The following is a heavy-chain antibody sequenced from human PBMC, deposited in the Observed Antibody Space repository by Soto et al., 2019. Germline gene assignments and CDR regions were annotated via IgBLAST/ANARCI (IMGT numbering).Heavy chain of an antibody. J-gene: IGHJ4*02. CDR1: GFTFSSSA. V-gene: IGHV3-21*01. Sequence: PVGSVRLSCGASGFTFSSSAMNWVRQAPGKGLEWVSSISRDSVWIYYAASVKGRFTISRDNAKNPLFLQMSSLRAEDTAVYYCASGSYGDYSDWGQGTLVTVSS. CDR2: ISRDSVWI. D-gene: IGHD4-17*01. CDR3: ASGSYGDYSD.